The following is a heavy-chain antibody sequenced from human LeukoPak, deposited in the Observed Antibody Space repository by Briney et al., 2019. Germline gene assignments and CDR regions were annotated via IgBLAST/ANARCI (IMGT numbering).Heavy chain of an antibody. D-gene: IGHD6-13*01. CDR1: GGPISRYY. CDR2: IYYSGIT. J-gene: IGHJ4*02. V-gene: IGHV4-59*01. CDR3: ARESPRRSSSPFDY. Sequence: LSDTLSLTCPVPGGPISRYYWTWFRQPPGKGLEWIVYIYYSGITNYNPSLKSRVTISVDTSKNQFSLKLSSVTAADTAVYYCARESPRRSSSPFDYWGQGTLVTVSS.